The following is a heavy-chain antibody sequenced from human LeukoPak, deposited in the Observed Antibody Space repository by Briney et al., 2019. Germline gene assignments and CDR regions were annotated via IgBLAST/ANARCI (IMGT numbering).Heavy chain of an antibody. CDR1: GFIFSNYD. J-gene: IGHJ4*02. D-gene: IGHD6-13*01. V-gene: IGHV3-30*02. CDR2: LRYGETNE. CDR3: ARGWYFDS. Sequence: GGSLRLSCAASGFIFSNYDMHWVRQAPGKGLEWVAFLRYGETNEHYADSLKGRFTISRDNSKDTLYLHMNSLRVEDTAVYYCARGWYFDSWGQGTLVTVSS.